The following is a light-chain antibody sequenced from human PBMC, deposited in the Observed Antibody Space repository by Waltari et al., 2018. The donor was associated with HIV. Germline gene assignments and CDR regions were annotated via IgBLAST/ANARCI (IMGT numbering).Light chain of an antibody. J-gene: IGKJ4*01. CDR2: DVG. Sequence: IVLTQSPATLSLSPGDRATLSCRASQRLRPYVAWYQHKPGQAPRLLIYDVGNRATDSAARWSASGAGRDVTLTISSLEHEDDAVDYCQQRSSGPPLTFGGGTRVEIK. V-gene: IGKV3-11*02. CDR1: QRLRPY. CDR3: QQRSSGPPLT.